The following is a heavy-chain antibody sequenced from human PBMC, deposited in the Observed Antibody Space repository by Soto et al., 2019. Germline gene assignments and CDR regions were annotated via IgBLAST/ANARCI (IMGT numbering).Heavy chain of an antibody. CDR3: VIYPTDYYYYGMDV. V-gene: IGHV1-69*12. CDR2: IIPIFGTA. Sequence: QVQLVQSGAEVKKPGSSVKVSCKASGGTFSSYAISWVRQAPGQGLEWMGGIIPIFGTADYEQKVQGRVTITVDESMCTAYMEPNSLTSDDTAMYYCVIYPTDYYYYGMDVWGQVITVTVSS. CDR1: GGTFSSYA. J-gene: IGHJ6*02.